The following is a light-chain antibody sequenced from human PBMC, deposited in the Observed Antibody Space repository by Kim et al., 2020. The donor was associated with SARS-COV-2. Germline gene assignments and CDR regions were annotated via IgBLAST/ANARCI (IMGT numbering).Light chain of an antibody. J-gene: IGKJ1*01. CDR1: QSVSSSY. CDR2: GAS. Sequence: PGERATLSCRASQSVSSSYFAWYQQKPGPAPRLLIYGASSRAAGLPDRFRGSGSGTDFTLTISRLEAEDFAVYYCQQYGSSPRTFGQGTKVDIK. V-gene: IGKV3-20*01. CDR3: QQYGSSPRT.